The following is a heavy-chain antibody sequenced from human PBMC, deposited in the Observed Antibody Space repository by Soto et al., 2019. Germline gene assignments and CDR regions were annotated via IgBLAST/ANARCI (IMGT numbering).Heavy chain of an antibody. CDR2: IGTAGDT. CDR3: ARDSGRGYADH. CDR1: GFTFSSYD. V-gene: IGHV3-13*01. D-gene: IGHD5-12*01. Sequence: EVQLVESGGGLVQPGGSLRLSCAASGFTFSSYDMHWVRQATGKGLEWVSAIGTAGDTYYPGSVKGRFTISRENAKNSLYLQMNSLRAGDTAVYYCARDSGRGYADHWGQGTLVTVSS. J-gene: IGHJ4*02.